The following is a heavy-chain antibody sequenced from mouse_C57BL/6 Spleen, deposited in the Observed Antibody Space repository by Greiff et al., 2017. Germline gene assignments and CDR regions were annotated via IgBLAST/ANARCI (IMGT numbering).Heavy chain of an antibody. Sequence: QVQLQQPGAELVRPGTSVKLSCKASGYTFTSYWMHWVKQRPGQGLEWIGVIDPSDSYTNYNQKFKGKATLTVDTSSSTAYMQLSSLTSEDSAVYYYASFYGSSYGYWGQGTTLTVSS. D-gene: IGHD1-1*01. V-gene: IGHV1-59*01. J-gene: IGHJ2*01. CDR2: IDPSDSYT. CDR1: GYTFTSYW. CDR3: ASFYGSSYGY.